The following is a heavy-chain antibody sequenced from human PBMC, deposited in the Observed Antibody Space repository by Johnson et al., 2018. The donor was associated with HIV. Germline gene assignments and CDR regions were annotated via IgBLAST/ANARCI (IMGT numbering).Heavy chain of an antibody. J-gene: IGHJ3*02. Sequence: VQLVESGGGLVQPGGSLRLSCAASGVTFTTYWMSWVRQAPGKGLEWVANIKQDGSETYYVDSVKGRFTISRDNAKNSLYLQMNSLRAEDTAVYYCARVRGKIPRGAFDIWGQGTMVTVSS. V-gene: IGHV3-7*05. D-gene: IGHD3-10*01. CDR1: GVTFTTYW. CDR3: ARVRGKIPRGAFDI. CDR2: IKQDGSET.